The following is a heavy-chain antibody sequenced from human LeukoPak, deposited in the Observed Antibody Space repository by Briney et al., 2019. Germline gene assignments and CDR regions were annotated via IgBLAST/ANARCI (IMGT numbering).Heavy chain of an antibody. Sequence: GGSLRLSCAVSGFTFSSYWMSRVRQAPGMGLELVANIKEDGSETYYVDSVKGRFTISRDNARNSVYLQMNRLRAGDTAVYYCARAGGGYFDYWGQGTLVTVSS. CDR1: GFTFSSYW. CDR2: IKEDGSET. V-gene: IGHV3-7*03. J-gene: IGHJ4*02. D-gene: IGHD4-23*01. CDR3: ARAGGGYFDY.